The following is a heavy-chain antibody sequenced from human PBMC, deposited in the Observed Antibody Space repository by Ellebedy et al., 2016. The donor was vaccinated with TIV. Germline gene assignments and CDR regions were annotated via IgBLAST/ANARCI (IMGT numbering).Heavy chain of an antibody. V-gene: IGHV3-74*01. CDR1: GFSLSSNW. Sequence: PGGSLRLSCAVSGFSLSSNWIHWVRQATGKGLVWVSRIDAAGTGTSYADSVRGRFTISRDTAKNTVYLQMNSLQFADTAVYYCATVFDYWGQGTPVTVSS. J-gene: IGHJ4*02. CDR2: IDAAGTGT. CDR3: ATVFDY.